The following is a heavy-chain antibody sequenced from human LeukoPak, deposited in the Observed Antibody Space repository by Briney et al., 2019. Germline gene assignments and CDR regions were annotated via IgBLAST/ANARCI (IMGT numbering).Heavy chain of an antibody. CDR2: IYYSGSP. J-gene: IGHJ4*02. Sequence: SETLSLTCTVSGDSISSYYWSWIRQPPGKGLEWIGEIYYSGSPNYNPSLKSRVTISVDTSKNEFSLKLRSLIAADTALYYCARGDYGVQIDYWGQGTLVTVSS. V-gene: IGHV4-59*01. CDR1: GDSISSYY. CDR3: ARGDYGVQIDY. D-gene: IGHD4-17*01.